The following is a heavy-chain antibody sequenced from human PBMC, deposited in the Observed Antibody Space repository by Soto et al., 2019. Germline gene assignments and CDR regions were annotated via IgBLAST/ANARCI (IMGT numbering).Heavy chain of an antibody. Sequence: GESLKISCQGSGFNFTNYWISWVRQRPGKGLEWMGRIDPSDSYSDYSPSFQGHITFSYDKSISTAYLQWGSLKASDTAKYFCARTLDFWSGYLVDSWGLGTLVTVS. V-gene: IGHV5-10-1*01. CDR1: GFNFTNYW. D-gene: IGHD3-3*01. CDR2: IDPSDSYS. J-gene: IGHJ4*02. CDR3: ARTLDFWSGYLVDS.